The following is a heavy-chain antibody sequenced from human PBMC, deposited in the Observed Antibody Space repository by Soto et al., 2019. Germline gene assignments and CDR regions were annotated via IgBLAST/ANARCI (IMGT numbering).Heavy chain of an antibody. V-gene: IGHV3-13*01. Sequence: AGGSLRLSCGASGFIFSNFDMHWVRQTTEKGLEWVSVIGFAGDTNYSGSVKGRFTISRENAKNSLFLQMNSLRVGDTAVYYCVRGLPGGFDPWGQGTLVTVSS. CDR2: IGFAGDT. J-gene: IGHJ5*02. CDR1: GFIFSNFD. CDR3: VRGLPGGFDP. D-gene: IGHD3-10*01.